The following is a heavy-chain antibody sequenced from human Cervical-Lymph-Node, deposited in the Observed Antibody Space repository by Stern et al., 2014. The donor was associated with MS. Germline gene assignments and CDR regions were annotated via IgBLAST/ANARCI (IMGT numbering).Heavy chain of an antibody. V-gene: IGHV4-59*01. J-gene: IGHJ5*02. CDR2: IYYSEST. CDR3: ARGETQAFDP. CDR1: GGSISSYY. Sequence: QLQLQESGPGLVKPSETLSLTCTVSGGSISSYYWSWIRQPPGKGLEWIGYIYYSESTNYNTSLKSRITISVDTYKNKFYLQLRSVTAADTAVYYCARGETQAFDPWGQGTLVTVSS. D-gene: IGHD1-26*01.